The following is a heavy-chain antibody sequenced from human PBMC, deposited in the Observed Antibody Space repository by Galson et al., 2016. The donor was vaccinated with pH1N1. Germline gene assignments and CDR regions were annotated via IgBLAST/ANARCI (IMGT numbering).Heavy chain of an antibody. CDR2: ISYDGRQK. J-gene: IGHJ4*02. V-gene: IGHV3-30*14. CDR1: GFTLDNHA. CDR3: ARDSEYSAYDLFH. D-gene: IGHD5-12*01. Sequence: ASGFTLDNHAMHWVRQAPGKGLEWVAVISYDGRQKEYADYAKGRFTISRDNSKNTVSLQLNSLRSDDTALYYCARDSEYSAYDLFHWGQGTLVAVSS.